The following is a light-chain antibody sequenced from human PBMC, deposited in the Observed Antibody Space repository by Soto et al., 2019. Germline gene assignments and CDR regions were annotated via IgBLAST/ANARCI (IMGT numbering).Light chain of an antibody. CDR2: GAS. CDR1: QSVSSSY. V-gene: IGKV3-20*01. J-gene: IGKJ2*01. Sequence: EIVLTQSPGTLSLSPGERATLSCRASQSVSSSYLAWYQQKPGQAPRLLIYGASSRATGIPDRFSGSGSGTDFTITISRLEPEDFAVYYCQQYGSSPRNTFGQGTKLEIK. CDR3: QQYGSSPRNT.